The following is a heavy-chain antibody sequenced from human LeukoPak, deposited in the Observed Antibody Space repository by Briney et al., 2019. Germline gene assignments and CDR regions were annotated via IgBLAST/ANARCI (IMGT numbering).Heavy chain of an antibody. Sequence: SETLSLTCAVYGGSFSGYYWSWIRQPPGKGLEWLGEINHSGSTNYNPSLKSRVTISVDTSKNQFSLKLSSVTAADTAVYYCAKQSSGWYGTDYWGQGTLVTVSS. CDR1: GGSFSGYY. J-gene: IGHJ4*02. CDR3: AKQSSGWYGTDY. D-gene: IGHD6-19*01. V-gene: IGHV4-34*01. CDR2: INHSGST.